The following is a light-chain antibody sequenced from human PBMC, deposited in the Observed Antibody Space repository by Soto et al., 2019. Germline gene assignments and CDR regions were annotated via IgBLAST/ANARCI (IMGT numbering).Light chain of an antibody. CDR1: TSNIGSNT. CDR2: SND. Sequence: QSVLTQPPSASGTPGKRVTISCSGSTSNIGSNTVSWYQHLPGTAPKLLIYSNDQRPSGVPDRFSGSKSGTSASLAISGLQSEDEADYYCAIWDLTLSAWVFGGGTKLTVL. V-gene: IGLV1-44*01. J-gene: IGLJ3*02. CDR3: AIWDLTLSAWV.